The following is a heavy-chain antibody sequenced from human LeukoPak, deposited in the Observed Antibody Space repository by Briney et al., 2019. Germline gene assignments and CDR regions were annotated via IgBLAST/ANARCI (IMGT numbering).Heavy chain of an antibody. V-gene: IGHV3-30*02. J-gene: IGHJ6*03. CDR3: AKDRVTMVRGYYYYMDV. CDR2: IRYDGSNK. CDR1: GFTFSSYG. D-gene: IGHD3-10*01. Sequence: GGSLRLSCAASGFTFSSYGMHWVRQAPGKGLEWVAFIRYDGSNKYYADSVKGRFTISRDNSKNTLYLQMNSLRAEDTAVYYCAKDRVTMVRGYYYYMDVWGKGTTDTISS.